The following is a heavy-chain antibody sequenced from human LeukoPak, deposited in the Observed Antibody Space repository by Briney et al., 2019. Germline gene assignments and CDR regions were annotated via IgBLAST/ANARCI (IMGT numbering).Heavy chain of an antibody. D-gene: IGHD5-18*01. CDR2: IKQDGSEK. J-gene: IGHJ4*02. CDR3: ARVSKTYSYGYLNDY. V-gene: IGHV3-7*01. CDR1: GFTFSSYW. Sequence: GGSLRLSCAASGFTFSSYWMSWVRQAPGKGLEWVANIKQDGSEKYYVDSVKGRFTISRDNPKNSLYLQMNSLRAEDTAVYYCARVSKTYSYGYLNDYWGQGSLVTVSP.